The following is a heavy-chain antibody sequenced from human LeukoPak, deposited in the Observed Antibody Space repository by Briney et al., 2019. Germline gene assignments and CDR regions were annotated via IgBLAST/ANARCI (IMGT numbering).Heavy chain of an antibody. D-gene: IGHD1-26*01. V-gene: IGHV3-9*01. J-gene: IGHJ3*02. Sequence: PGGSLRLSCAASGFTFDDYAMHWARQAPGKGLEWVSGISWNSGSIGYADSVKGRFTISRDNAKNSLYLQMNSLRAEDTALYYCAKDQGSGSYPLGDAFDIWGQGTMVTVSS. CDR2: ISWNSGSI. CDR1: GFTFDDYA. CDR3: AKDQGSGSYPLGDAFDI.